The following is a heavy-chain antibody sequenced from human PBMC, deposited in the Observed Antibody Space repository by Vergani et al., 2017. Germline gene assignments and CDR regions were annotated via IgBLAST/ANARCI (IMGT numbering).Heavy chain of an antibody. J-gene: IGHJ4*02. CDR3: ARGGYCSSTSCSVPYFDY. Sequence: EVQLVESGGGLVQPGGSLRLSCAASGFTFSSYWMHWVRQAPGKGLVWVSRINSGGSSPSYADSVKGRFTISRDNAKNTLYLQMNSLRAEDTAVYYCARGGYCSSTSCSVPYFDYWGQGTLVTVSS. CDR2: INSGGSSP. CDR1: GFTFSSYW. V-gene: IGHV3-74*01. D-gene: IGHD2-2*01.